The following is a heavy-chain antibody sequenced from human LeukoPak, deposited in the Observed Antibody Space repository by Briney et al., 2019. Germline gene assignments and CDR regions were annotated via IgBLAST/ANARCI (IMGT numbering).Heavy chain of an antibody. CDR2: ITGGGDDT. CDR1: GFTFSNYA. Sequence: SGGSLRLSCTASGFTFSNYAMSWVRQAPGKGLEWFSAITGGGDDTYHADSVKGRLTISRDNSKNTLYLQMNSLRVEDTAVYYCAKGSDSSRPYYFDYWGRGALVTVSS. V-gene: IGHV3-23*01. J-gene: IGHJ4*02. D-gene: IGHD1-26*01. CDR3: AKGSDSSRPYYFDY.